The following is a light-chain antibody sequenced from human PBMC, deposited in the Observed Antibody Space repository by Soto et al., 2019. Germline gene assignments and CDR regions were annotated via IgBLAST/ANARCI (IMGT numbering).Light chain of an antibody. CDR3: QQYYTSPLT. Sequence: DIVMIQSPDSLAVSLGERATINCKSSQSVLYSSNNKNYLAWYQQKPGHPPKLLIYWASTRESGVPDRFSGRGSGKDFTLTISSLQTEDEAVYYCQQYYTSPLTFGQGTKVEIK. J-gene: IGKJ1*01. CDR2: WAS. V-gene: IGKV4-1*01. CDR1: QSVLYSSNNKNY.